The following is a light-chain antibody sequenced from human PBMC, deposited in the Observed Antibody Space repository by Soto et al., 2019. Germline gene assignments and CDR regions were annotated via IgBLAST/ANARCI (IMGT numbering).Light chain of an antibody. CDR3: QKYNSAPRT. CDR2: AAS. V-gene: IGKV1-27*01. CDR1: QGISNY. Sequence: DIPMTQSPSSLSASVGDRVTITCRASQGISNYLAWYQQKPGKVPKLLIYAASTLQSGVPSRFSGSGSGTDFXLTISGLQPEDVATYYCQKYNSAPRTFGPGTKVDIK. J-gene: IGKJ3*01.